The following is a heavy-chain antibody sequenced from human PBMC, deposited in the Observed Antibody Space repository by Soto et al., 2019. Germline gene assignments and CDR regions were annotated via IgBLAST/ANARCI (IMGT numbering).Heavy chain of an antibody. V-gene: IGHV1-69*17. CDR2: IIHVFGLA. CDR1: GGTFTKYA. CDR3: ARDSAKNSSDSGRYSQSAMDV. Sequence: QVQVVQSAAEVKKPGSSVTVSCKSSGGTFTKYAIAWVRQAPGQGLEWMGGIIHVFGLANYAPKLQDRVTIPADRSTSTSYLEVSGLTSADTAVYYCARDSAKNSSDSGRYSQSAMDVWGPGNTVIVSS. D-gene: IGHD2-15*01. J-gene: IGHJ6*02.